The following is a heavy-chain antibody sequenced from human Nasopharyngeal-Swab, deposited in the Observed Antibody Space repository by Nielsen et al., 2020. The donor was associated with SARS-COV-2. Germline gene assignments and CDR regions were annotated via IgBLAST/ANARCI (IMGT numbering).Heavy chain of an antibody. CDR3: AKEGATGWFDP. CDR1: GVSITSQY. CDR2: ISHNSGT. Sequence: GSLRLSCTVSGVSITSQYWSWIRQPPGKGLEWIGYISHNSGTSYNPSLKSRVTMFMDTSKNQFSPRLRSVTAADTAVYYCAKEGATGWFDPWGQGTLVTVSS. J-gene: IGHJ5*02. V-gene: IGHV4-59*11.